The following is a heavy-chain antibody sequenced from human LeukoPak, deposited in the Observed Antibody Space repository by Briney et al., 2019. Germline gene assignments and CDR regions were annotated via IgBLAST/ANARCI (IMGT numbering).Heavy chain of an antibody. J-gene: IGHJ6*02. CDR2: IYPGDSDT. V-gene: IGHV5-51*01. Sequence: GESLKISCKGSGYTFTNYWIGWVRQMPGKGLEWMGIIYPGDSDTRYSPSFQGQVTISADKSINTAYLQWSRLKASDTAMYYCARRGSSSLKEPMDVWGQGTTITVSS. CDR1: GYTFTNYW. CDR3: ARRGSSSLKEPMDV. D-gene: IGHD2-2*01.